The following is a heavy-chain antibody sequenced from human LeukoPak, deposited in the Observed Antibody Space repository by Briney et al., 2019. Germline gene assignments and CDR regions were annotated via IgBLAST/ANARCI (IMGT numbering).Heavy chain of an antibody. CDR1: GGTFSSYT. J-gene: IGHJ3*02. D-gene: IGHD3-22*01. CDR2: IIPILGIA. V-gene: IGHV1-69*02. Sequence: SVKVSCKASGGTFSSYTISWVRQAPGQGLELMGRIIPILGIANYAQKFQGRVTITADKSTSTAYMELSSLRSEDTAVYYCASPGRDYYYDSSGYYYAGDAFDIWGQGTMVTLSS. CDR3: ASPGRDYYYDSSGYYYAGDAFDI.